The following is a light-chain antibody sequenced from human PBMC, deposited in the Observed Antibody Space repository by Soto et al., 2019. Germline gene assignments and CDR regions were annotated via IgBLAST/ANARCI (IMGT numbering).Light chain of an antibody. CDR3: QQYHSYWT. J-gene: IGKJ1*01. V-gene: IGKV1-5*01. CDR2: DAS. Sequence: DFQMTQSPSTLSASVGDRVTITCRASQNIRSRLAWFQQKPGKAPKLLIYDASSLESGVPQRFSGSGSGTEFTLTISRLQTDDFSTYYCQQYHSYWTFGQGTKVDIK. CDR1: QNIRSR.